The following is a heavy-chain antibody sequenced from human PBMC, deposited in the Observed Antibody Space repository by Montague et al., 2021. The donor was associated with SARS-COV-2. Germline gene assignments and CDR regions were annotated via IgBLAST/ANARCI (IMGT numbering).Heavy chain of an antibody. CDR3: AREKDTSGYILRY. J-gene: IGHJ4*02. CDR2: IYKDGRT. CDR1: GFTVSSNY. D-gene: IGHD3-9*01. V-gene: IGHV3-53*01. Sequence: SLRLSCAASGFTVSSNYMTWVRQAPGKGLEWVSVIYKDGRTYYADSVKGRFTVSRDNSKNTLYLQMHSLRAEDTAVYYCAREKDTSGYILRYWGQGTLVTLSS.